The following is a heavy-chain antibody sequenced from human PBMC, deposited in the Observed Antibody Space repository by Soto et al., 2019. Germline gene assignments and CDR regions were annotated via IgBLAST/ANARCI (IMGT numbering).Heavy chain of an antibody. D-gene: IGHD3-9*01. CDR3: ARGNYDILTGSDVYYYYYYGMDV. J-gene: IGHJ6*02. Sequence: PSETLSLTCAVYGGSFSGYYWSWIRQPPGKGLEWIGEINHSGSTNYNPSLKSRVTISVDTSKNQFSLKLSSVTAADTAVYYCARGNYDILTGSDVYYYYYYGMDVWRQGTTVTVSS. V-gene: IGHV4-34*01. CDR2: INHSGST. CDR1: GGSFSGYY.